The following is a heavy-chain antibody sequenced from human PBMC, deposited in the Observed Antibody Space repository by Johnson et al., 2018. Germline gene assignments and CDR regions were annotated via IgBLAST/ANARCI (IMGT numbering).Heavy chain of an antibody. CDR1: GFTFDNYG. Sequence: VQLQESGGGLVQPGGSLRLSCGASGFTFDNYGMSWVRQAPGKGLEWVSGISGSGGTTYYANSVKGRFTISRDNSKNTLYLQINSLRAEATAAYYCAKVPSEHLVVVTAIRAHYYYYMDVWGKGTTVTVSS. V-gene: IGHV3-23*01. J-gene: IGHJ6*03. CDR2: ISGSGGTT. D-gene: IGHD2-21*02. CDR3: AKVPSEHLVVVTAIRAHYYYYMDV.